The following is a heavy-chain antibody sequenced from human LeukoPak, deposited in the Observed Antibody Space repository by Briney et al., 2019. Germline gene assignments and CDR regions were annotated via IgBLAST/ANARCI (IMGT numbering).Heavy chain of an antibody. CDR2: MNPNSGNT. D-gene: IGHD3-3*01. V-gene: IGHV1-8*01. CDR1: VYTFTSYD. CDR3: ARRHWGFLEWLPPPHETTYYMDV. J-gene: IGHJ6*03. Sequence: ASVKVSCKASVYTFTSYDINWVRQATGHGGEWIGWMNPNSGNTGYAQKFQGRVTMTRNTSISTAYMELSSLRSEDTAVYYCARRHWGFLEWLPPPHETTYYMDVWGKGTTVTVSS.